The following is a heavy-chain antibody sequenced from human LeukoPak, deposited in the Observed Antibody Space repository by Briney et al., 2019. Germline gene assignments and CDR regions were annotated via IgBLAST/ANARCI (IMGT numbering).Heavy chain of an antibody. CDR1: GFTFSSYA. V-gene: IGHV3-23*01. CDR3: SRDGDRPGTSNFDY. Sequence: PGGSLRLSCAASGFTFSSYAMSWVRQAPGKGLEWVSAISGSGGSTYYADSVKGRFTISRDNSKNIVYLQMNSLKIEDTAVYYCSRDGDRPGTSNFDYWGQGTLVTVSS. J-gene: IGHJ4*02. D-gene: IGHD2-21*01. CDR2: ISGSGGST.